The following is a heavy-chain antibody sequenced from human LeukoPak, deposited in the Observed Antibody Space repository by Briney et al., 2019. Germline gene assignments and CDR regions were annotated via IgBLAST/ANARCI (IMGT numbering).Heavy chain of an antibody. J-gene: IGHJ4*02. V-gene: IGHV3-30-3*01. CDR3: ARGEGGILATPEDY. D-gene: IGHD1-14*01. Sequence: GGSLRLSCAASGFTFSSYAMHWVRQAPGKGLEWVAVISYDGSNKYYADSVKGRFTISRDNSKNTLYLQMNSLRVEDTAVYYCARGEGGILATPEDYWGQGTLVTVSS. CDR1: GFTFSSYA. CDR2: ISYDGSNK.